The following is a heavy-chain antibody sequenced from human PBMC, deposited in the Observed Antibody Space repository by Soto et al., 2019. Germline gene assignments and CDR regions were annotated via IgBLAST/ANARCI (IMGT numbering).Heavy chain of an antibody. V-gene: IGHV1-46*01. D-gene: IGHD3-3*01. CDR1: GYTFTSYY. J-gene: IGHJ5*02. CDR3: ARAFGVVIIQGWFDT. Sequence: ASVKVSCKASGYTFTSYYMHWVRQAPGQGLEWMGIINPSGGSTSYAQKFQGRVTMTRDTSTSTVYMELSSLRSEDTAVYYCARAFGVVIIQGWFDTWGQGTLVTVSS. CDR2: INPSGGST.